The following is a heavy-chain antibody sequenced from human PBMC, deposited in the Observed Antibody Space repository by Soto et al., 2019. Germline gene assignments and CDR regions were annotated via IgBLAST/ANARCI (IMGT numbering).Heavy chain of an antibody. CDR1: GGTFSSYA. CDR3: ARMGRFLEWLLSWFDP. Sequence: SVKVSCKASGGTFSSYAISWVRQAPGQGLEWMGGIVPIFGTANYAQKFQGRVTITADESTSTAYMELSSLRSEDTAVYYCARMGRFLEWLLSWFDPWGQGTLVTV. CDR2: IVPIFGTA. D-gene: IGHD3-3*01. J-gene: IGHJ5*02. V-gene: IGHV1-69*13.